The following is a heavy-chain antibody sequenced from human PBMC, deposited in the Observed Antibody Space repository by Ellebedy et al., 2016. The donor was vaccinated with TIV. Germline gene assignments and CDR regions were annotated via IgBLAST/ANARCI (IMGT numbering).Heavy chain of an antibody. V-gene: IGHV3-30*02. CDR3: ASYGDFGHNWFDP. CDR2: IRFDGTNE. J-gene: IGHJ5*02. D-gene: IGHD4-17*01. CDR1: GFTFRDYG. Sequence: GGSLRLSCAASGFTFRDYGMHWVRQAPGKGLEWVAFIRFDGTNEHYAESVKGRFTISRDNSKNMLFLQMNSLRAEDTAVYYCASYGDFGHNWFDPWGQGTPVTVSS.